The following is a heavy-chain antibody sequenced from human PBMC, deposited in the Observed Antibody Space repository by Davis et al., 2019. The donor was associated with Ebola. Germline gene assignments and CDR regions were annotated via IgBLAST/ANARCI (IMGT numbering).Heavy chain of an antibody. V-gene: IGHV4-39*01. J-gene: IGHJ1*01. D-gene: IGHD6-19*01. Sequence: PSETLSLTCTVSGGSISSSSYYWGWIRQPPGKGLEWIGSIYYSGSTYYNPSLKSRVTISVDTSKNQFSLKLSSVTAADTAVYYCARRNRIAVAGLEYFQHWGQDTLVTVSS. CDR2: IYYSGST. CDR3: ARRNRIAVAGLEYFQH. CDR1: GGSISSSSYY.